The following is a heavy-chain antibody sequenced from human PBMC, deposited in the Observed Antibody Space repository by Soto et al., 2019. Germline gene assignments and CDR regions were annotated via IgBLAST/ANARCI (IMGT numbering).Heavy chain of an antibody. V-gene: IGHV1-46*01. CDR3: ARAGFYDFWSGYPDGYFYGMDV. D-gene: IGHD3-3*01. CDR1: GYTFTSYY. CDR2: INPSGGST. J-gene: IGHJ6*02. Sequence: ASVKVSCKASGYTFTSYYMHWVRQAPGQGLEWMGIINPSGGSTAYAQKFQGRVTMTRDTSTSTVYMELSSLRSEDTAVYYCARAGFYDFWSGYPDGYFYGMDVWGQGTTVTVSS.